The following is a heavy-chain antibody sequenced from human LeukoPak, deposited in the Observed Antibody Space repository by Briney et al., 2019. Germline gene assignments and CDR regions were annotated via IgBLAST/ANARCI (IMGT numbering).Heavy chain of an antibody. CDR1: GGSISSYY. CDR2: IHYSGST. CDR3: ARHALRGKYSYGYSSWFDP. V-gene: IGHV4-59*08. D-gene: IGHD5-18*01. Sequence: PSETLSLTCTVSGGSISSYYWSWSRQPPGKGLEWIGYIHYSGSTDYNPSLQSRVTISVDTSKNQFSLKLSSVTAADTAVYYCARHALRGKYSYGYSSWFDPWGQGTLVTVSS. J-gene: IGHJ5*02.